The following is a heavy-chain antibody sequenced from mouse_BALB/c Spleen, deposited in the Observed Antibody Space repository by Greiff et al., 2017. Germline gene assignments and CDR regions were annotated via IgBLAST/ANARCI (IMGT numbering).Heavy chain of an antibody. V-gene: IGHV5-17*02. CDR1: GFTFSSFG. CDR3: AREGYRYDEAY. Sequence: EVMLVESGGGLVQPGGSRKLSCAASGFTFSSFGMHWVRQAPEKGLEWVAYISSGSSTIYYADTVKGRFTISRDNPKNTLFLQMTSLRSEDTAMYYCAREGYRYDEAYWGQGTLVTVSA. D-gene: IGHD2-14*01. J-gene: IGHJ3*01. CDR2: ISSGSSTI.